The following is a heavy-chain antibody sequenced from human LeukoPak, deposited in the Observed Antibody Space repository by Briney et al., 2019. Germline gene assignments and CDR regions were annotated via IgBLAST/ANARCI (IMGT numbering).Heavy chain of an antibody. J-gene: IGHJ5*02. Sequence: SETRSLTCTVSGSSIRSFYWSWIRQPPGKGLEWIGYIYYSGSTNYNPSLKSRVTISVDTSKSQFSLKLSSVAAADRAVYYCARAGRGAAADWVDPWGQGTLVTVSS. CDR2: IYYSGST. V-gene: IGHV4-59*13. CDR3: ARAGRGAAADWVDP. D-gene: IGHD2-2*01. CDR1: GSSIRSFY.